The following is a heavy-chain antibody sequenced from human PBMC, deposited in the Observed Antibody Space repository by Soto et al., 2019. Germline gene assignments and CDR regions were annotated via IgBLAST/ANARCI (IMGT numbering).Heavy chain of an antibody. CDR2: IYYSGST. J-gene: IGHJ4*02. CDR1: GGSISSYY. D-gene: IGHD1-26*01. CDR3: ARRVVGATTSWYFDY. Sequence: QVQLQESGPGLVKPSETLSLTCTVSGGSISSYYWSWIRQPPGKGLEWIGYIYYSGSTNYNPTLKSRVTISVDTSKNHFSLKLSTVTAADTAVYYCARRVVGATTSWYFDYWGQGTLVTVSS. V-gene: IGHV4-59*08.